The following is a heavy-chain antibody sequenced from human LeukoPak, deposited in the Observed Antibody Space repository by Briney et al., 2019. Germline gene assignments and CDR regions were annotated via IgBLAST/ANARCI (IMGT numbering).Heavy chain of an antibody. CDR3: ARIPHPDYADAQ. D-gene: IGHD4-17*01. Sequence: GGSLRLSCEASGFTVSSFEINWVRQAPGKGLEWVSYISSSGGTMDYADSVKGRFTVSRDNGKKLVHLQLNSLRAEDTAVYFCARIPHPDYADAQWGQGTLVIVSS. CDR2: ISSSGGTM. V-gene: IGHV3-48*03. J-gene: IGHJ4*02. CDR1: GFTVSSFE.